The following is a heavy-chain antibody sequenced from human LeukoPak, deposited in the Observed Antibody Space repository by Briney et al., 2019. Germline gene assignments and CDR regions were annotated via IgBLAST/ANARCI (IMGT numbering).Heavy chain of an antibody. CDR3: ASFMTTVTIPDY. CDR1: GFTFRSYS. Sequence: GGSLRLSCAASGFTFRSYSMNWVRQAPGKRLEWLSSITSSGSHMYYADSVKGRFTISGDNAKSSLYLQMNSLSPEDTAVYYCASFMTTVTIPDYWGQGTLVTVSS. CDR2: ITSSGSHM. V-gene: IGHV3-21*01. D-gene: IGHD4-17*01. J-gene: IGHJ4*02.